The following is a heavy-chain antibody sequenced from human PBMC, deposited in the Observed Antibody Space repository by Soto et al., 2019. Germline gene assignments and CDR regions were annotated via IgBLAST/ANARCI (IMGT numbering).Heavy chain of an antibody. J-gene: IGHJ3*02. V-gene: IGHV3-33*01. CDR3: ARERDVGGSSWYFGAFDI. CDR2: IWYDGSNK. Sequence: QVQLVESGGGVVQPGRSLRLSCAASGFTFSSYGMHWVRQAPGKGLEWVAVIWYDGSNKYYADSVKGRFTISRENSKKTVYLQVNSLRAEDTAVYYCARERDVGGSSWYFGAFDIWGQGTMVTVSS. D-gene: IGHD6-13*01. CDR1: GFTFSSYG.